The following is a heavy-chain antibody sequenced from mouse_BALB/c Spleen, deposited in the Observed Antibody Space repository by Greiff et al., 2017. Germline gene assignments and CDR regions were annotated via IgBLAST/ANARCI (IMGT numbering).Heavy chain of an antibody. CDR2: ISSGSSTI. CDR3: ARTYYGYDKSVAY. V-gene: IGHV5-17*02. J-gene: IGHJ3*01. Sequence: EVKLVESGGGLVQPGGSRKLSCAASGFTFSSFGMHWVRQAPEKGLEWVAYISSGSSTIYYADTVKGRFTISRDNPKNTLFLQMTSLRSEDTAMYYCARTYYGYDKSVAYWGQGTLVTVSA. D-gene: IGHD2-2*01. CDR1: GFTFSSFG.